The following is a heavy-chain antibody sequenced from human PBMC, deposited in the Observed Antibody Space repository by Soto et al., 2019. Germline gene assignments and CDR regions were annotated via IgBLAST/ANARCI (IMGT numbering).Heavy chain of an antibody. Sequence: SVKVSCKASGFTFTSSAVQWVRQARGQRLEWIGWIVVGSGNTNYAQRFQERVTITRDMSTSTAYMELSSLRSEDTAVYYCAAGSGYYYGYFDDWGQGTLVTVSS. CDR1: GFTFTSSA. D-gene: IGHD3-22*01. J-gene: IGHJ4*02. CDR2: IVVGSGNT. V-gene: IGHV1-58*01. CDR3: AAGSGYYYGYFDD.